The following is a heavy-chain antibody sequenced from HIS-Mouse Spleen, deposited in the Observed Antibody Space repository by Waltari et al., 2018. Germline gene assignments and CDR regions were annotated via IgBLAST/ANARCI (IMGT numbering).Heavy chain of an antibody. CDR3: AKASSGWLDY. D-gene: IGHD6-19*01. V-gene: IGHV3-30*18. CDR1: GFPFSSYG. Sequence: QVQLVESGGGVVQPGRSLRLSCAASGFPFSSYGMHWVRQAAGKGLEWVAVISYDGSNKYYADSVKGRFTISRDNSKNTLYLKMNSLRAEDTAVYYCAKASSGWLDYWGQGTLVTVSS. J-gene: IGHJ4*02. CDR2: ISYDGSNK.